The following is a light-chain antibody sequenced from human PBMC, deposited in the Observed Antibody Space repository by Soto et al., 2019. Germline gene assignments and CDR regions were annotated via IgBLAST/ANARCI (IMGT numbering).Light chain of an antibody. CDR1: QTVSTNY. CDR2: GAS. Sequence: EIVLTQPPGTLPLSPGEIATLSYRASQTVSTNYLAWYQQKPGQAPRLLIYGASKRATGIPDRFSGSGSGTDFTLTISRLEPEDFAVYCCQQYGSSPRTFGQGTKVDIK. CDR3: QQYGSSPRT. V-gene: IGKV3-20*01. J-gene: IGKJ1*01.